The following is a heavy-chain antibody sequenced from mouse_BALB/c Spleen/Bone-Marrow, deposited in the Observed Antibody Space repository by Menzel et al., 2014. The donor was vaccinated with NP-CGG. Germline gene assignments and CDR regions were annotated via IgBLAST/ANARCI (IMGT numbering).Heavy chain of an antibody. CDR2: IRNKAYGYTT. CDR1: GFTFTDYY. CDR3: ARFPMDY. V-gene: IGHV7-3*02. J-gene: IGHJ4*01. Sequence: EVKLEESGGGLVQPGGSLRLSCTTSGFTFTDYYMSWVRQPPGKELEWLAFIRNKAYGYTTEYSASVRGRFTISRDNSQSILYLQMNTLRAEDSATYYCARFPMDYWGQGTSVTVSS.